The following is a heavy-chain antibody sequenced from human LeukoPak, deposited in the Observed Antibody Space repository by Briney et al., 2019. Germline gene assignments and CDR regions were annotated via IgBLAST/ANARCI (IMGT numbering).Heavy chain of an antibody. CDR2: IYYSGST. D-gene: IGHD6-19*01. V-gene: IGHV4-59*08. Sequence: PSETLSLTCTVSGGSISSYYWGWIRQPPGKGLEWIGYIYYSGSTNYNPSLKSRVTISVDTSKNQFSLKLSSVTAADTAIYYCARAVSGRFDYWGQGTLVTVSS. CDR1: GGSISSYY. CDR3: ARAVSGRFDY. J-gene: IGHJ4*02.